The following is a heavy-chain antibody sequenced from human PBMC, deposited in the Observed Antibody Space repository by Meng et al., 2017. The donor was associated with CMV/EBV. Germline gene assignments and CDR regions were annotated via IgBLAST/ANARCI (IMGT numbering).Heavy chain of an antibody. V-gene: IGHV4-4*07. CDR2: IYTSGST. CDR3: ARDLMNCSSTSCANWFDP. D-gene: IGHD2-2*01. J-gene: IGHJ5*02. Sequence: VQPQEAGPGLVKPSETLSLPCTVSGGSISSYYWSWIRQPAGKGLEWIGRIYTSGSTNYSPSLKSRVTMSVDTSKNQFSLKLSSVTAADTAVYYCARDLMNCSSTSCANWFDPWGQGTLVTVSS. CDR1: GGSISSYY.